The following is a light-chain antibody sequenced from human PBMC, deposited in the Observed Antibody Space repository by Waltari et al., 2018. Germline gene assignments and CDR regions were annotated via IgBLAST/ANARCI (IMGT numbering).Light chain of an antibody. J-gene: IGKJ2*01. CDR1: QTFRSY. Sequence: APLSCRASQTFRSYLACYQQKPGPAPRLLIFDASSRAPGIPAKFSGSGSGTDFTLTVSNLEPEDFAVYYWQQRSNWPYTFGQGTRVEIK. CDR3: QQRSNWPYT. CDR2: DAS. V-gene: IGKV3-11*01.